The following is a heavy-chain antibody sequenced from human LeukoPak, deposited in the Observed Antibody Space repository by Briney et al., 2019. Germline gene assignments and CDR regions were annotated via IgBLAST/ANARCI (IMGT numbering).Heavy chain of an antibody. CDR2: ISSTSSYI. Sequence: GGSLRLSCAASGFTFSTYSMNWVRQAPGKGLEWVSSISSTSSYIYYADSVKGRFTISRDNAKNSLYLQMNSLRAEDTAVYYCAGDIRPDSMVGATESDAFDIWGQGTMVTVSS. D-gene: IGHD1-26*01. J-gene: IGHJ3*02. CDR1: GFTFSTYS. V-gene: IGHV3-21*01. CDR3: AGDIRPDSMVGATESDAFDI.